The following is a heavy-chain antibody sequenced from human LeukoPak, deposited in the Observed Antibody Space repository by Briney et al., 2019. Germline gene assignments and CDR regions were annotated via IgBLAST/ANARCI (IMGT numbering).Heavy chain of an antibody. CDR3: ATAPEYNWFDP. V-gene: IGHV4-59*01. CDR2: IYYTGST. CDR1: GGSISTYY. J-gene: IGHJ5*02. D-gene: IGHD1-14*01. Sequence: SETLYLTCTISGGSISTYYWSWIRQSPGKGLEWIGYIYYTGSTKYTPSLQSRVTISIDTSKNQFSLKMRSVTAADTAVYYCATAPEYNWFDPWGQGTLVTVSS.